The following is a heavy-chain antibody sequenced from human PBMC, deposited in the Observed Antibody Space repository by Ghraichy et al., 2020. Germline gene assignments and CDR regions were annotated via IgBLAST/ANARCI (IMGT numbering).Heavy chain of an antibody. CDR2: INAGNGNT. V-gene: IGHV1-3*01. CDR1: GYTFTSYA. J-gene: IGHJ6*02. CDR3: ARLSGSYFYYYYYGMDV. D-gene: IGHD1-26*01. Sequence: ASVKVSCKASGYTFTSYAMHWVRQAPGQRLEWMGWINAGNGNTKYSQKFQGRVTITRDTSASTAYMELSSLRSEDTAVYYCARLSGSYFYYYYYGMDVWGQGTTVTVSS.